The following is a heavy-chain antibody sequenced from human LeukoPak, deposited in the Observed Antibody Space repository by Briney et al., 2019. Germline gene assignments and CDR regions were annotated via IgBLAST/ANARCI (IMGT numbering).Heavy chain of an antibody. CDR1: GFIFSNYA. Sequence: GGSLRLSCAASGFIFSNYAMTWVRQAPGKGLEWVSTISGSDDSTFYADSVRGRFTISRDNSKNTLYLQMNSLRAEDTAVYYCAKSRSGGGSCYSYWGQGTLVTVSS. J-gene: IGHJ4*02. CDR2: ISGSDDST. CDR3: AKSRSGGGSCYSY. D-gene: IGHD2-15*01. V-gene: IGHV3-23*01.